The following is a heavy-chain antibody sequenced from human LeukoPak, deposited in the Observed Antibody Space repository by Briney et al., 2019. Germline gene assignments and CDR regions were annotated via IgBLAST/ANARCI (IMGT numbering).Heavy chain of an antibody. Sequence: KPSETLSLTCTVSGYSSSIDYYWGWIRQSPGKGLEWIGSIHRSGSTYDNPSLKSRVTISGDTSKSQFSLRLTSVTAADTAVYYCAGTSSGYYSTDYWGQGTLVTVSS. CDR1: GYSSSIDYY. D-gene: IGHD5-12*01. V-gene: IGHV4-38-2*02. CDR3: AGTSSGYYSTDY. J-gene: IGHJ4*02. CDR2: IHRSGST.